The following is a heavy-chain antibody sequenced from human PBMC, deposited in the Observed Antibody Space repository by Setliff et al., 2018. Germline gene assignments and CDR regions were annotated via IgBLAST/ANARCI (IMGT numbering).Heavy chain of an antibody. CDR1: GGSISSSSYY. CDR3: ARDVRYYYGSGSYYNDWFDP. J-gene: IGHJ5*02. CDR2: IYYSGST. Sequence: PSETLSLTCTVSGGSISSSSYYWGWIRQPPGKGLEWIGSIYYSGSTYYNPSLKSRVTISVDTSKNQFSLTLSSVTAADTAVYYCARDVRYYYGSGSYYNDWFDPWGQGTLVTVS. D-gene: IGHD3-10*01. V-gene: IGHV4-39*07.